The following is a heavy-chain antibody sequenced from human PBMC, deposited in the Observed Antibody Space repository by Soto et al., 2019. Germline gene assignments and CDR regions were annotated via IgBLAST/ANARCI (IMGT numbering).Heavy chain of an antibody. CDR3: ARDRWELLDDAFDI. Sequence: GGSLRLSCAASGFTFSSYSMNWVRQAPGKGLEWVSSISSSSSYIYYADSVKGRFTISRDNAKNSLYLQMNSLRAEDTAVYYCARDRWELLDDAFDIWGQGTRVTVSS. D-gene: IGHD1-26*01. V-gene: IGHV3-21*01. J-gene: IGHJ3*02. CDR2: ISSSSSYI. CDR1: GFTFSSYS.